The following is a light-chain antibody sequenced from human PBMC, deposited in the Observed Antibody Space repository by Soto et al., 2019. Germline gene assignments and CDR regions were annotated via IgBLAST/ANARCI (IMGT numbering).Light chain of an antibody. J-gene: IGLJ2*01. CDR2: YDD. CDR3: SVWDDSLNGPV. CDR1: RSNIGNNA. Sequence: QSVLTQPPSVSEAPRQRVTISCSGSRSNIGNNAVNWYQQLPGKAPKLLIHYDDVLPSGVSDRFSGSKSGTSASLAIGGLQSEDEADYYCSVWDDSLNGPVFGGGTKLTVL. V-gene: IGLV1-36*01.